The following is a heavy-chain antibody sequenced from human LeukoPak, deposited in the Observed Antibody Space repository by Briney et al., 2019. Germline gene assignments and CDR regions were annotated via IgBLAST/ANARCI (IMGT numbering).Heavy chain of an antibody. D-gene: IGHD1-26*01. V-gene: IGHV3-21*06. Sequence: PGGSLRLSCAASEFTFSSYNMNWVRQAPGKGLEWVSSISSSTSYIYYADSVKGRFTISRDNAKNSLYLQMNSLRAEDTAVYYCARAGSGRSPDWFDPWGQGTLVTVSS. CDR2: ISSSTSYI. J-gene: IGHJ5*02. CDR1: EFTFSSYN. CDR3: ARAGSGRSPDWFDP.